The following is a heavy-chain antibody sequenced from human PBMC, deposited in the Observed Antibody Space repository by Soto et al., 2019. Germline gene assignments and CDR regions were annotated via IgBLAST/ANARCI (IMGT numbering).Heavy chain of an antibody. CDR1: GGSISSRTYY. D-gene: IGHD5-12*01. CDR3: ARPLLGATILSGFDS. CDR2: IYYSGSA. V-gene: IGHV4-39*01. J-gene: IGHJ4*02. Sequence: QLQMQESGPGLVQPSETLSLTCTVSGGSISSRTYYWGWLRQPPGKGLAWIGSIYYSGSAYYNPARKSRVSISVDTSKIQYSLKLSSVTAADPAVYCCARPLLGATILSGFDSWGQGILVTVSS.